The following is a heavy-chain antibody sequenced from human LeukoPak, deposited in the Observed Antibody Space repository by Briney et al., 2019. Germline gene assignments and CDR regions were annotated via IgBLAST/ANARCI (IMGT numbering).Heavy chain of an antibody. V-gene: IGHV1-69*05. CDR1: GGTFSSYA. Sequence: SVKVSCKASGGTFSSYAISWVRQAPGQGLEWMGGITPIFGTANYAQKFQGRVTITTDESTSTAYMELSSLRSEDTAVYYCARGAYYYYYYMDVWGKGTTVTVSS. J-gene: IGHJ6*03. CDR2: ITPIFGTA. CDR3: ARGAYYYYYYMDV.